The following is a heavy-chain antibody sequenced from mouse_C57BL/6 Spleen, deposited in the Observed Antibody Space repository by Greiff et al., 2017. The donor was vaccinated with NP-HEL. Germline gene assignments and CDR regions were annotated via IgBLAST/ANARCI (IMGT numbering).Heavy chain of an antibody. CDR2: IDPEDGET. CDR3: ARDSNYDYFDY. V-gene: IGHV14-2*01. CDR1: GFTSKDYY. J-gene: IGHJ2*01. Sequence: VQLQQSGAELVKPGASVKLSCTASGFTSKDYYLHWVKQRTEQGLEWIGRIDPEDGETKYVPKFQGKATITADTSSNTAYMQLSSLTSEDTAVYYCARDSNYDYFDYWGQGTTLTVSS. D-gene: IGHD2-5*01.